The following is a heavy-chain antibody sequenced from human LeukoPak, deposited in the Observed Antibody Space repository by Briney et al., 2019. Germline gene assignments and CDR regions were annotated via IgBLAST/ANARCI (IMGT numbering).Heavy chain of an antibody. CDR2: IISRSSTI. Sequence: GGSLRLSCAASGFTFSSYSMNWVRQAPGKGLEWVSYIISRSSTIHYADSVKGRFTISRDNSKNTLYLQMNSLRAEDTAVYYCARVLLRVDAFDIWGQGTMVTVSS. D-gene: IGHD3-10*01. V-gene: IGHV3-48*01. CDR3: ARVLLRVDAFDI. CDR1: GFTFSSYS. J-gene: IGHJ3*02.